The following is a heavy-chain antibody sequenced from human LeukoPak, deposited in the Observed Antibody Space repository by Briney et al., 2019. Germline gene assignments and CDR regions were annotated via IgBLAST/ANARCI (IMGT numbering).Heavy chain of an antibody. CDR2: IYTSGST. J-gene: IGHJ5*02. V-gene: IGHV4-4*07. CDR1: GGSISSYY. Sequence: PSETLSLTCTVSGGSISSYYWSWIRQPAGKGLEWIGRIYTSGSTNYNPSLKSRVTMSVDTSKNQFSLKLSSVTAADTAVYYCARRLKPRGIVVVPAADGWFDPWGQGTLVTVSS. D-gene: IGHD2-2*01. CDR3: ARRLKPRGIVVVPAADGWFDP.